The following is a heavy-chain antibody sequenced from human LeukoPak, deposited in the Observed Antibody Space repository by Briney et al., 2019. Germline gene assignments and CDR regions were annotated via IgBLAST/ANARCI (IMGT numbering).Heavy chain of an antibody. CDR1: GYSISSGYY. J-gene: IGHJ3*02. Sequence: PSETLSLTCTVSGYSISSGYYWGWIRQPPGKGLEWIGEIYHSGSTNYNPSLKSRVTISVDKSKNQFSLKLSSVTAADTAVYYCARIQLGYGGHDAFDIWGQGTMVTVSS. D-gene: IGHD5-18*01. CDR3: ARIQLGYGGHDAFDI. V-gene: IGHV4-38-2*02. CDR2: IYHSGST.